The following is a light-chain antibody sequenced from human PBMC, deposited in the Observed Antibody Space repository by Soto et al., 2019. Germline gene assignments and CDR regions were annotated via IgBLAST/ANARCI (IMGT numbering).Light chain of an antibody. J-gene: IGKJ1*01. V-gene: IGKV1-5*01. CDR2: DAS. CDR3: QHYKMYSPWT. Sequence: DIQMTQSPSTLSASVGDRVTITCRASQSISAWLAWYQQKPGKAPNLLIYDASSLESGVPSRFSGSGSGTEFTLTISSLQPDDFATYCCQHYKMYSPWTFGQGTKVDIK. CDR1: QSISAW.